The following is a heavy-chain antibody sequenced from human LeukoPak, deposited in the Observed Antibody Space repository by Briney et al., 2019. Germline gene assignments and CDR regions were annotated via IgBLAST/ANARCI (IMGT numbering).Heavy chain of an antibody. D-gene: IGHD6-19*01. V-gene: IGHV4-59*08. J-gene: IGHJ4*02. CDR1: GTSITRTY. CDR2: VYDTGDT. CDR3: ARQAHRSGWFYPEYYFDY. Sequence: SETLSLTCTVSGTSITRTYWSWIRQPPGRGLESVGYVYDTGDTNYNPSLKSRVTISVDTSKNQFSLKLSSVTAADTAVYYCARQAHRSGWFYPEYYFDYWGQGTLVTVSS.